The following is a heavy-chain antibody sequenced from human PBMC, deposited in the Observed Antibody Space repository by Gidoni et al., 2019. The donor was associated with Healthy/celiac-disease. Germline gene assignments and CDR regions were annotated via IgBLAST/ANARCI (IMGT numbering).Heavy chain of an antibody. CDR2: ISSSSSYI. J-gene: IGHJ6*02. D-gene: IGHD7-27*01. V-gene: IGHV3-21*01. Sequence: EVQLVESGGGLVKPGGSLRLSCAASGFTFSSYSMNWVRQAPGKGLEWVSSISSSSSYIYYADSVKGRFTISRDNAKNSLYLQMNSLRAEDTAVYYCARDWDPNWYGMDVWGQGTTVTVSS. CDR3: ARDWDPNWYGMDV. CDR1: GFTFSSYS.